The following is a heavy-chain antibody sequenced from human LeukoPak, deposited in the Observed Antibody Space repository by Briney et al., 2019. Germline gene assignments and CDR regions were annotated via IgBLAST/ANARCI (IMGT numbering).Heavy chain of an antibody. CDR2: IYYSGST. V-gene: IGHV4-39*01. D-gene: IGHD4-23*01. J-gene: IGHJ4*02. CDR1: GGXISNSTFY. Sequence: SETLSLTCTVSGGXISNSTFYWGWIRQPPGKGLEWIGNIYYSGSTYYNPSLKSRVTISVDTSKNQFSLRLSSVTAADTAVYYCARRKNYGGNPFDYWGQGTLVTVSS. CDR3: ARRKNYGGNPFDY.